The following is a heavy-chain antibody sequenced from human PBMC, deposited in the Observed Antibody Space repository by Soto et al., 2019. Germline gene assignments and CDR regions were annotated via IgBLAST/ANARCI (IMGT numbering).Heavy chain of an antibody. CDR3: ARYSSSDFDY. V-gene: IGHV4-59*01. CDR1: GGSLTRYY. CDR2: IYYSGST. Sequence: SEPLSLTSHVPGGSLTRYYWSWIRQPPGKRLEWIGYIYYSGSTNYNPSLKSRVTISVDTSKNQFSLKLSSLTAADTAVYYCARYSSSDFDYWGQGTLVTVSS. D-gene: IGHD6-6*01. J-gene: IGHJ4*02.